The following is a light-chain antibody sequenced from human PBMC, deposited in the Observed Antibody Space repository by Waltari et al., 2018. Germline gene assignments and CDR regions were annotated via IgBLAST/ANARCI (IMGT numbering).Light chain of an antibody. CDR2: CAS. CDR1: QSVLYTANNKNY. Sequence: DIVMTQSPDSLAVSLGERATFNCKSSQSVLYTANNKNYLAWYQQKPGQSPNLLICCASTRESGVPDRFNGSGSGTDFTLTISSLQAEDVAVYYCQQYYSTLITFGQGTRLEIK. V-gene: IGKV4-1*01. CDR3: QQYYSTLIT. J-gene: IGKJ5*01.